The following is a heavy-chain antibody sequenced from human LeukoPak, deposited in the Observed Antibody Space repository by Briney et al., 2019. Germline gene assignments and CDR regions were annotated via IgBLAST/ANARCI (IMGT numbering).Heavy chain of an antibody. D-gene: IGHD3-9*01. J-gene: IGHJ4*02. CDR2: ISAYNGNT. Sequence: ASVKVSCKASGYTFTSYGISWVRQAPGQGLEWMGWISAYNGNTNYAQKLQGRVTMTTDTSTSTVYMELRSLRSDDTAVYYCARVPFDLLTGQIDYWGQGTVVTVS. CDR1: GYTFTSYG. V-gene: IGHV1-18*01. CDR3: ARVPFDLLTGQIDY.